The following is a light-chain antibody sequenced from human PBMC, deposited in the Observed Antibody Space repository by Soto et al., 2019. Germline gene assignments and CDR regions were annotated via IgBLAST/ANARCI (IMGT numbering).Light chain of an antibody. CDR1: QSISSW. Sequence: IKMTQSPSTLSASVGDRVTITCRASQSISSWVAWYQQKPGKGPKLLIYKASHLESGVPSRFSGSGSGTEFTLTISSLQPDDFATYYCQQYNSYSAWTFGQGTKVDI. CDR2: KAS. J-gene: IGKJ1*01. V-gene: IGKV1-5*03. CDR3: QQYNSYSAWT.